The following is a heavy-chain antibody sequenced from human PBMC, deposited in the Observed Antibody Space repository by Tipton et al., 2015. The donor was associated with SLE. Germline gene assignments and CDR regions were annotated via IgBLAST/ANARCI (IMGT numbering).Heavy chain of an antibody. Sequence: TLSLTCTVSGGSISSSSYYWGWIRQPPGKGLEWIGSIYYSGSTYYNPSLKSRVTISVDTSKNQFSLKLSSVAAADTAVYYCARGPGLGVVVVTQSDWFGPWGQGTLVTVSS. CDR1: GGSISSSSYY. CDR2: IYYSGST. J-gene: IGHJ5*02. CDR3: ARGPGLGVVVVTQSDWFGP. V-gene: IGHV4-39*07. D-gene: IGHD2-15*01.